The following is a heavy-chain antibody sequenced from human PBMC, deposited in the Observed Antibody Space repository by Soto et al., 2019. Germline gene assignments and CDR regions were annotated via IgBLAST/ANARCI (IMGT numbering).Heavy chain of an antibody. CDR2: IYYSGST. D-gene: IGHD3-22*01. CDR1: GGSFSSYY. J-gene: IGHJ3*02. CDR3: ARIVSSGFNDAFDI. Sequence: QVQLQESGPGLVKPSEILSLTCTVSGGSFSSYYWSWIRQPPGKGLEWIGYIYYSGSTNYNPSLKRRVTISVDTSKNQFSLKLSSVTAADTAVYYCARIVSSGFNDAFDIWGQGTMVTVSS. V-gene: IGHV4-59*01.